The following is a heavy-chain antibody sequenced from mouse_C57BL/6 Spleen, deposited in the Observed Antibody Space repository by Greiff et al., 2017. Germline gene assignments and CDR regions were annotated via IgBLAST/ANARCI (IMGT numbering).Heavy chain of an antibody. J-gene: IGHJ4*01. CDR2: IKPNNGGT. CDR1: GYTFTDSY. Sequence: VQLQQSGPELVKPGASVNISCKASGYTFTDSYMNWVKQRHGKNLEWIGDIKPNNGGTSYNQKVKGKATLTVDKSSSTSYMELRSLTSEDSAVYYCAGGDYYGSRKYYYAMDDGGQGTSVTVAS. CDR3: AGGDYYGSRKYYYAMDD. D-gene: IGHD1-1*01. V-gene: IGHV1-26*01.